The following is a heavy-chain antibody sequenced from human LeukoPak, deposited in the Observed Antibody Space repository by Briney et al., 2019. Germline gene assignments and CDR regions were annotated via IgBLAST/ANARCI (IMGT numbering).Heavy chain of an antibody. CDR3: ARDVSGSFHY. V-gene: IGHV4-38-2*02. D-gene: IGHD1-26*01. CDR2: IYHSGST. J-gene: IGHJ4*02. Sequence: AETLSLTCTVSGYSISSGYYWGWIRQPPGKGLEWIGSIYHSGSTYYNPSLKSQVTISVDTSKNQFSLKLSSVTAADTAVYYCARDVSGSFHYWGQGTLVTVSS. CDR1: GYSISSGYY.